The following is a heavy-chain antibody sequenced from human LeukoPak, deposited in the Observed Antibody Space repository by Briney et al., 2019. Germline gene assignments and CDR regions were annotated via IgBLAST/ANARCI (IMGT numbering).Heavy chain of an antibody. V-gene: IGHV3-23*01. J-gene: IGHJ4*02. CDR3: AKGQGYNYGDSIDY. CDR2: INGSGSS. Sequence: GGSLRLSCAASGFTFNNYAMTWVRQAPGKGLEWVSVINGSGSSYYADSVKGRFTVSRDNSKNTLYLQMNSLRDEDTAVYYCAKGQGYNYGDSIDYWGPGTLVTVSS. D-gene: IGHD5-18*01. CDR1: GFTFNNYA.